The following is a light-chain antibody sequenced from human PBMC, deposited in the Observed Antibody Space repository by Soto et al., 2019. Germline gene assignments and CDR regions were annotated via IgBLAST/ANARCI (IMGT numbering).Light chain of an antibody. CDR1: SSDVGGYNY. Sequence: QSVLTQPASVSGSPGQSITISCTGTSSDVGGYNYVSWYQQHPGKAPKLMIYDVSNRPSGVSNRFSGSKSGNTASLTISGLQAEDEADYYCRSYTSSDYVFGTGTKLTVL. J-gene: IGLJ1*01. CDR2: DVS. V-gene: IGLV2-14*01. CDR3: RSYTSSDYV.